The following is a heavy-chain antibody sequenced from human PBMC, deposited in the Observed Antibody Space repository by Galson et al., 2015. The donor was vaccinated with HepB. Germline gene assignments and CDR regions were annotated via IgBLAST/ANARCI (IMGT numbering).Heavy chain of an antibody. D-gene: IGHD2-15*01. CDR1: GGTFSSYA. Sequence: SVKVSCKASGGTFSSYAISWVRQAPGQGLEWMGGIIPIFGTANYAQKFQGRVTITADESTSTAYMELSSLRSEDTAVYYCARVDPRGMADVYYYGMDVWGQGTTVTVSS. V-gene: IGHV1-69*13. J-gene: IGHJ6*02. CDR3: ARVDPRGMADVYYYGMDV. CDR2: IIPIFGTA.